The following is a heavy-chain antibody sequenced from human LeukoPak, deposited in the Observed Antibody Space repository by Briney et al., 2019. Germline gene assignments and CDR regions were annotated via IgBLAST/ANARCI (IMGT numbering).Heavy chain of an antibody. Sequence: SETLSLTCAVSGGSISSYYWSWIRQPPGKGLEWIGYIYYSGSTNYNPSLKSRVTISVDTSKNQFSLKLSSVTAADTAVYYCARRNYYDSSGYYHGWTFDIWGQGTMVTVSS. V-gene: IGHV4-59*08. CDR3: ARRNYYDSSGYYHGWTFDI. CDR2: IYYSGST. D-gene: IGHD3-22*01. J-gene: IGHJ3*02. CDR1: GGSISSYY.